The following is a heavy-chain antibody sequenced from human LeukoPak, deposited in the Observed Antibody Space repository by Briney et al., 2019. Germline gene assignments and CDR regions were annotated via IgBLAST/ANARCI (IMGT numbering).Heavy chain of an antibody. CDR2: IYTSGTI. CDR3: ARDSGTTGEVKFNP. Sequence: PSETLSLTCTVSGGSISSYYWSWIRQPAGTALEWIGRIYTSGTITYNPSLKSRVTMSVDTSKNQFSLKLSSVTAADTAVYYCARDSGTTGEVKFNPWGQGTLVTVSS. CDR1: GGSISSYY. J-gene: IGHJ5*02. D-gene: IGHD3-10*01. V-gene: IGHV4-4*07.